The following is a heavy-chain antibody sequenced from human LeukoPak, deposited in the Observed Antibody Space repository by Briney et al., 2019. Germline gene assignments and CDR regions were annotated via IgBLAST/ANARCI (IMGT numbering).Heavy chain of an antibody. V-gene: IGHV3-7*01. Sequence: GGSLRLSCAASGFTFSSYWMSWVRQAPGKGLEWVANIKQDGSEKYYVDSVKGRFTISRDNAKNSLYLQMSSLRAEDTAVYYCAREGVLNWFDPWGQGTLVTVSS. CDR2: IKQDGSEK. CDR1: GFTFSSYW. CDR3: AREGVLNWFDP. J-gene: IGHJ5*02. D-gene: IGHD1-1*01.